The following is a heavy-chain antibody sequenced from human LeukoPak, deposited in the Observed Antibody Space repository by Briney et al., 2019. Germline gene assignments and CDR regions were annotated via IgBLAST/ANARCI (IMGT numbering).Heavy chain of an antibody. CDR1: GGSISSSSYY. Sequence: SETLSLTCTVSGGSISSSSYYWGWIRQPPGKGLEWIGSIYYSGSTYYNPSLKSRVNISVDTSKNYFSVEVSSVTAADTAVYYCARLLIAARPYYYYMDVWGKGTTVTVSS. J-gene: IGHJ6*03. D-gene: IGHD6-6*01. CDR3: ARLLIAARPYYYYMDV. V-gene: IGHV4-39*01. CDR2: IYYSGST.